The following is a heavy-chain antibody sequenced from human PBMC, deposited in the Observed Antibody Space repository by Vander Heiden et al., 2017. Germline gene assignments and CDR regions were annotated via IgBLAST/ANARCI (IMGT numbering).Heavy chain of an antibody. J-gene: IGHJ6*02. Sequence: EAQLLESGGDIVQPGGSLRLSCAASGFTFSSFVMSWVRQAPGKGLEWVSSVSADGGTTYYADSVKGRFTISRDNSKNRLYLDVNSLGAEDTAVYFAASGSYYGMDVWGRGTTVYVSS. D-gene: IGHD5-12*01. CDR3: ASGSYYGMDV. CDR1: GFTFSSFV. CDR2: VSADGGTT. V-gene: IGHV3-23*01.